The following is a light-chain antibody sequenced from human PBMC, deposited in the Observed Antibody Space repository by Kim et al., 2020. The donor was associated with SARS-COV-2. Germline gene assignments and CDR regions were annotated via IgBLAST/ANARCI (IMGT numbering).Light chain of an antibody. CDR1: STDFTTYNY. CDR3: TSHANDNYV. J-gene: IGLJ1*01. CDR2: EIT. Sequence: QSALTQPPSASGSPGQSVTISCSGTSTDFTTYNYVSWYQQHPGKAPKLIIYEITKRPSGVPDRFSGSKSGDTASLTVSGLQAEDEADCYCTSHANDNYVFGTGTRVTVL. V-gene: IGLV2-8*01.